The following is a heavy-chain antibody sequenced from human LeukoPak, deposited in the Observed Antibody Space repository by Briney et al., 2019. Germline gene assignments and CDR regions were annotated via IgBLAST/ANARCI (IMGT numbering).Heavy chain of an antibody. CDR1: GFIFSNYW. CDR2: IKQDGSEK. J-gene: IGHJ4*02. D-gene: IGHD1-26*01. CDR3: ARDKWELLTFDY. V-gene: IGHV3-7*01. Sequence: GGSLRLSCAASGFIFSNYWMTWVRQAPGKGLEWVSNIKQDGSEKYYVDSVKGRFTISRDNAKTSLYLQMNSLRAEDTAVYYCARDKWELLTFDYWGQGTLVTVSS.